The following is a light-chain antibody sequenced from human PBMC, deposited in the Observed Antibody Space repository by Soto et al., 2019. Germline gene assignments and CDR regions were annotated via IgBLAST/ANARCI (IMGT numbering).Light chain of an antibody. CDR3: QQYDSSPRT. J-gene: IGKJ1*01. V-gene: IGKV3-20*01. CDR2: GAS. CDR1: QSVISTY. Sequence: EIVLTQSPGTLSLSPRERATLSCMASQSVISTYLAWYQQKPGQAPRLLIYGASSRATGIPDRFSGSGSGTDFTLTISRLEPEDFAVYYCQQYDSSPRTFGQGTKV.